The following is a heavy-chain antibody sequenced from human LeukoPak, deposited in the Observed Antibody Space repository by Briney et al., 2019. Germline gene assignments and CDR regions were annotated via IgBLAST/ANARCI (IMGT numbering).Heavy chain of an antibody. D-gene: IGHD4-17*01. CDR2: ISGDGGST. V-gene: IGHV3-43*02. Sequence: GGSLRLSCAAPGFMFHDYAIHWVRQAPGKGLEWVSLISGDGGSTFYADSVKGRFTISRDNAKSSLYLQMNSLRAEDTALYYCARDKRGEYGDYAYAFDIWGQGAMVTVSS. CDR1: GFMFHDYA. J-gene: IGHJ3*02. CDR3: ARDKRGEYGDYAYAFDI.